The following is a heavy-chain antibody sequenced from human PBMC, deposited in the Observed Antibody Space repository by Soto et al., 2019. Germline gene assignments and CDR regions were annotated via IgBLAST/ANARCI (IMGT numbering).Heavy chain of an antibody. D-gene: IGHD3-10*01. Sequence: SETLSLTCTVSGVSISSYYWSWIRQPPGKGLEWIGYIFYSGTTNYNPSLKSRVTISVDTSKNQFSLKLSSVTAADTAVYYCARDRVHFGSGGQNYYYGMDVWGQGTTVTVSS. CDR1: GVSISSYY. CDR3: ARDRVHFGSGGQNYYYGMDV. CDR2: IFYSGTT. J-gene: IGHJ6*02. V-gene: IGHV4-59*12.